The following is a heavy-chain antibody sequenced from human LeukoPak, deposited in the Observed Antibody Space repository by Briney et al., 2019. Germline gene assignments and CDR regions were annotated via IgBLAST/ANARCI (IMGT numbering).Heavy chain of an antibody. Sequence: SETLSLTCTVSGGSISSGDYYWSWIRQPPGTGLEWIGYNYYSGSTYYNPSLKSRVTISVDTSKNQFSLKLSSVTAADTAVYYCARVSAMAAAFDYWGQGTLVTVSS. CDR1: GGSISSGDYY. V-gene: IGHV4-30-4*01. J-gene: IGHJ4*02. D-gene: IGHD5-18*01. CDR3: ARVSAMAAAFDY. CDR2: NYYSGST.